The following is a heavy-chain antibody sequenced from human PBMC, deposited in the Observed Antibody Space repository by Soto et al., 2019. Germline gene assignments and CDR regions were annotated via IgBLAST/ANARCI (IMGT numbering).Heavy chain of an antibody. CDR2: IYYSGST. CDR1: GGSNSSGGYY. D-gene: IGHD6-6*01. Sequence: SETLSLTCTVSGGSNSSGGYYWSWIRQHPGKGLEWIGYIYYSGSTYYNPSLKSRVTISVDTSKNQFSLKLSSVTAADTAVYYCARQYSSSSSFGDWFDPWGQGTLVTVSS. J-gene: IGHJ5*02. CDR3: ARQYSSSSSFGDWFDP. V-gene: IGHV4-31*03.